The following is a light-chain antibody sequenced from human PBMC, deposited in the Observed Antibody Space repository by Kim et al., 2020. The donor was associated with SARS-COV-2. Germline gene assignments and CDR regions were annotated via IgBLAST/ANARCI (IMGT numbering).Light chain of an antibody. CDR2: YDT. CDR1: NIGDSS. Sequence: SYELTQPPSVTVAPGKTAKLTFERDNIGDSSVHWYQKKPGQAPVLVIYYDTERPSGIPERFSGSNSGNTATLTITRIEAGDEADYYCQAWDDTSDHLWVFGGGTQLTVL. V-gene: IGLV3-21*04. CDR3: QAWDDTSDHLWV. J-gene: IGLJ3*02.